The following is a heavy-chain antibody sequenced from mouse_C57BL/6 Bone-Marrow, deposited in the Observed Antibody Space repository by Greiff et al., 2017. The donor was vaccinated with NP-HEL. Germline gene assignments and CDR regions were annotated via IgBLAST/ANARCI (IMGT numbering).Heavy chain of an antibody. Sequence: QVQLQQPGAELVKPGASVKMSCKASGYTFTSYWITWVTQRPGQGLEWIGDIYPGSGSTNYNDKFKSKATLTVDTSSSTAYLRLSSLTSEDSAVYYCARSYYSKGYWGQGTTLTVSS. D-gene: IGHD2-5*01. CDR3: ARSYYSKGY. CDR2: IYPGSGST. V-gene: IGHV1-55*01. J-gene: IGHJ2*01. CDR1: GYTFTSYW.